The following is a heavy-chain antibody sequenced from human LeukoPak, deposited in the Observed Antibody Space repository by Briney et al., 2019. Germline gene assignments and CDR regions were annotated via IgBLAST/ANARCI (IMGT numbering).Heavy chain of an antibody. CDR1: GGSFSGYY. Sequence: SETLSLTCAVYGGSFSGYYWSWIRQPPGKGLEWIGEINHSGSTNYNPSLKSRVTISVDTSKSQFSLKLSSVTAADTAVYYCARLSIAVAGTRNWFDPWGQGTLVTVSS. CDR3: ARLSIAVAGTRNWFDP. J-gene: IGHJ5*02. V-gene: IGHV4-34*01. D-gene: IGHD6-19*01. CDR2: INHSGST.